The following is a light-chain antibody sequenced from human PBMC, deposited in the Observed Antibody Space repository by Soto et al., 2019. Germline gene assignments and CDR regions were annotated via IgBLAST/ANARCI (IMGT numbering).Light chain of an antibody. J-gene: IGLJ2*01. V-gene: IGLV2-8*01. Sequence: QSALTQPPSASGSPGQSVTISCTGTSSDVGGYNYVSWYQQHPGKAPKLMIYEVSKRPSGVPDRFSGSKSGNTASLTVSGLQAEDEADYYCSSYAGSNKLVVFGRGTKLTVL. CDR3: SSYAGSNKLVV. CDR1: SSDVGGYNY. CDR2: EVS.